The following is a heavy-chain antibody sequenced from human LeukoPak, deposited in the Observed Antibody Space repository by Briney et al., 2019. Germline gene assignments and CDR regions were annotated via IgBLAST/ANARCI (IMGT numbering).Heavy chain of an antibody. D-gene: IGHD3-22*01. J-gene: IGHJ4*02. Sequence: SETLSLTCAVYGGSFSGYYWSWIRQPPGKGLEWIGEINHSGSTNYNPSLKSRVTISVDTSKNQFSLKLSSVTAEDTAVYYCARWSYDSSGYSFDYWGQGTLVTVSS. CDR2: INHSGST. CDR1: GGSFSGYY. CDR3: ARWSYDSSGYSFDY. V-gene: IGHV4-34*01.